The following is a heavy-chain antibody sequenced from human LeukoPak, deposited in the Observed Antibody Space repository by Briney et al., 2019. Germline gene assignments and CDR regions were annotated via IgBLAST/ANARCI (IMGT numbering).Heavy chain of an antibody. CDR2: IYSGGST. V-gene: IGHV3-53*01. CDR1: GFTVSSNY. J-gene: IGHJ6*02. D-gene: IGHD4-17*01. Sequence: GGSLRLSCAASGFTVSSNYMSWVRQAPGKGLEWVSVIYSGGSTYYADSVKGRFTISRDNSKNTLYLQMNSLRAEDTAVYYCARAVSGDYYYYGMDVWGQGTTVTVSS. CDR3: ARAVSGDYYYYGMDV.